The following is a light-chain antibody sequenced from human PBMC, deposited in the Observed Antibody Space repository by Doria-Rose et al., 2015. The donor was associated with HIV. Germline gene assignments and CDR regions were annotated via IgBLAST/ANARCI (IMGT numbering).Light chain of an antibody. CDR2: DGS. Sequence: TQSPGTLSLSPGERATLSCRASQSFSSTYLAWYQQISGQAPSLLIYDGSTRATGIPDRFSASGSGTDFTLTINRLEPEDFALYYCHQYGTSWTFGQGTKVEI. J-gene: IGKJ1*01. CDR3: HQYGTSWT. V-gene: IGKV3-20*01. CDR1: QSFSSTY.